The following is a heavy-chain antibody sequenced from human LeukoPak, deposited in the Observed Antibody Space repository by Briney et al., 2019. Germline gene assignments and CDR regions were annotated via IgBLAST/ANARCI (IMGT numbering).Heavy chain of an antibody. V-gene: IGHV4-39*01. Sequence: SETLSLTCTVSGGSISSSSYYWGWIRQPPGEGLQWIGSIYYSGRTYYNPSLKSRVTISVDTSRNQFSLKLSSVTAADTAVFHCTRHSRGYYDSTGYYYGSHAFDIWGQGTMVTVSS. D-gene: IGHD3-22*01. CDR2: IYYSGRT. CDR3: TRHSRGYYDSTGYYYGSHAFDI. J-gene: IGHJ3*02. CDR1: GGSISSSSYY.